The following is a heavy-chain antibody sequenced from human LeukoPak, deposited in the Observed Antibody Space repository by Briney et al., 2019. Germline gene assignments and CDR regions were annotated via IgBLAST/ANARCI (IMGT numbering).Heavy chain of an antibody. V-gene: IGHV1-69*04. CDR2: IIPILGIA. CDR1: GGTFSSYA. Sequence: GASVKVSCKASGGTFSSYAISWVRQAPGQGLEWMGRIIPILGIANYAQKFQGRVTITADKSTSTAYMELSSLRSEDTAVYYCARAEARGTLLRYYFDYWGQGTLVTVSS. CDR3: ARAEARGTLLRYYFDY. D-gene: IGHD3-10*02. J-gene: IGHJ4*02.